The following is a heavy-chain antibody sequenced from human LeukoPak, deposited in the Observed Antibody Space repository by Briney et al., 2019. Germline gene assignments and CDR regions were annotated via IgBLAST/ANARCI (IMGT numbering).Heavy chain of an antibody. CDR2: ISAYNGNT. CDR1: GYTFTSYG. J-gene: IGHJ4*02. V-gene: IGHV1-18*01. CDR3: ATGRYFDWLFVDY. Sequence: ASVKVSCKASGYTFTSYGISWVRQAPGQGLEWMGWISAYNGNTNYAQKFQGRVTMTEDTSTDTAYMELSSLRSEDTAVYYCATGRYFDWLFVDYWGQGTLVTVSS. D-gene: IGHD3-9*01.